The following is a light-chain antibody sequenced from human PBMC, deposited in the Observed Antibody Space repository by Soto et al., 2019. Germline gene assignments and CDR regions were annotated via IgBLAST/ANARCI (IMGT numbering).Light chain of an antibody. V-gene: IGKV3-11*01. CDR3: QQRSNWPWT. CDR2: DAS. Sequence: EIVLTQSPGTLSLSPGKRATLSCGASQSVSSNYLAEYQQKPGQAPRLLIYDASNRATGIPARFSGSGSGTDFTLTISSLKPEDFAVYYCQQRSNWPWTFGQGTKVDIK. CDR1: QSVSSNY. J-gene: IGKJ1*01.